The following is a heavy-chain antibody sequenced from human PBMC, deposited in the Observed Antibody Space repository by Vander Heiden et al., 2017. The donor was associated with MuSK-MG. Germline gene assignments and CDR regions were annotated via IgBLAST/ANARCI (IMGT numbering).Heavy chain of an antibody. D-gene: IGHD6-6*01. CDR3: ARGLASPFDY. V-gene: IGHV4-39*07. Sequence: QLQLQESGPGLVKPSETLSLTCTVSGGSISSSSYYWAWIRQPPGKGLEWIGSIYYSGSTYYNPSLKSRVTISVDTSKNQFSRKLSSVTAADTAVYYCARGLASPFDYWGQGTLVTVSS. J-gene: IGHJ4*02. CDR2: IYYSGST. CDR1: GGSISSSSYY.